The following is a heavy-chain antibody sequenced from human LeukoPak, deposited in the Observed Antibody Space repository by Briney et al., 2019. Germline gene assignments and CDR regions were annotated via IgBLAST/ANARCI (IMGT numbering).Heavy chain of an antibody. V-gene: IGHV3-33*01. CDR1: GFTFSSYG. Sequence: PGRSLRLSCAASGFTFSSYGMHWVRQAPGEGLEWVAVIWYDGSNKYYADSVKGRFTISRDNSKNTLYLQMNSLRAEDTAVYYCARDSGSHLFHYWGQGTLVTVSS. D-gene: IGHD1-26*01. CDR3: ARDSGSHLFHY. J-gene: IGHJ4*02. CDR2: IWYDGSNK.